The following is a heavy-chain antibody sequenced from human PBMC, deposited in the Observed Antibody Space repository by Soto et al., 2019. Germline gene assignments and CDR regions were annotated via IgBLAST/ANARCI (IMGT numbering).Heavy chain of an antibody. CDR2: IYYSGTT. V-gene: IGHV4-31*03. CDR3: ARVDRSLIAVLH. D-gene: IGHD6-19*01. Sequence: SETLSLTCTVSGGSINSGDYYWSWIRQPPGKGLEWIGNIYYSGTTYYNPSLKNRLAISVDTSKNQFSLKLTSVTAADTALYYCARVDRSLIAVLHWGQGSLVTVYS. J-gene: IGHJ1*01. CDR1: GGSINSGDYY.